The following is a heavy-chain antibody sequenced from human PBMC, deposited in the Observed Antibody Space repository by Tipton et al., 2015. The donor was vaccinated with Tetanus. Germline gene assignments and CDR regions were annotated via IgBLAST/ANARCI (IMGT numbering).Heavy chain of an antibody. Sequence: SLRLSCAASGFNFSDYWMTWVRQAPGKGLEWVANIKQDGSQNFYVESVKGRFTISRDNAKNSLYLQMSRLRADDTAVYYCARMSTEASTGAFDIWGQGTVVTVSS. J-gene: IGHJ3*02. CDR1: GFNFSDYW. V-gene: IGHV3-7*03. CDR3: ARMSTEASTGAFDI. CDR2: IKQDGSQN. D-gene: IGHD1-26*01.